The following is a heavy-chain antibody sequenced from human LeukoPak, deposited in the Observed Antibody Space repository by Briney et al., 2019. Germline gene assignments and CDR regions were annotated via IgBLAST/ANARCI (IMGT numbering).Heavy chain of an antibody. CDR3: ARGLSVPSWWGYNWFDP. CDR1: GGSFSGYY. J-gene: IGHJ5*02. CDR2: INHSGST. D-gene: IGHD2-8*02. Sequence: SETLSLTCAVYGGSFSGYYWSWIRQPPGKGLEWIGEINHSGSTNYNPSLKSRVTISVDTSKNQFSLKLSSVTAADTAVYYCARGLSVPSWWGYNWFDPWGQGTLVTVSS. V-gene: IGHV4-34*01.